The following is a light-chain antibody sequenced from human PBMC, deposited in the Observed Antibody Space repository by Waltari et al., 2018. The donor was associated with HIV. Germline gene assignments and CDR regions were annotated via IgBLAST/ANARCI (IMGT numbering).Light chain of an antibody. CDR3: QQYYSTPFT. CDR1: QSVLYTSKNKNY. V-gene: IGKV4-1*01. J-gene: IGKJ4*01. CDR2: WSS. Sequence: DIVMTQSPGSLAVSLGERATIHCTSSQSVLYTSKNKNYVSWYQQKAGQPPKVLIYWSSTRDSGVPERFSGSGSGTDFTLTIDRLQPEDVAVYFCQQYYSTPFTFGGGTRVEIK.